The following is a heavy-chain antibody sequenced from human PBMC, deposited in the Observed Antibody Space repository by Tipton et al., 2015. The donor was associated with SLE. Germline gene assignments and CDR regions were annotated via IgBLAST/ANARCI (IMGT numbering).Heavy chain of an antibody. V-gene: IGHV1-18*01. D-gene: IGHD2-21*02. CDR1: GYTFSNYG. J-gene: IGHJ3*02. CDR3: ARGRMTRYGFDI. CDR2: ISTYNGNT. Sequence: QLVQSGAEVKKAGASMKVYCKASGYTFSNYGISWVRQAPGQGLEWMGWISTYNGNTNSAQKLQGRVTMTTDTSTSTAYMELRSLRSDDTAVYYCARGRMTRYGFDIWGQGTMVTVSS.